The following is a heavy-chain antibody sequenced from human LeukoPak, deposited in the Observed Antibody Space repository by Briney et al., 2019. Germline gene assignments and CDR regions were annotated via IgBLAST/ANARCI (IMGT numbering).Heavy chain of an antibody. Sequence: GGSLRLSCAASGFTFSSCSMNWVRQAPGKGLEWVSSISSSSSYIYYADSVKGRFTISRDNAKNSLYLQMNSLRAEDTAVYYCARGGFMITFGGVVARPYYFDYWGQGTLVTVSS. D-gene: IGHD3-16*02. J-gene: IGHJ4*02. CDR1: GFTFSSCS. CDR2: ISSSSSYI. V-gene: IGHV3-21*01. CDR3: ARGGFMITFGGVVARPYYFDY.